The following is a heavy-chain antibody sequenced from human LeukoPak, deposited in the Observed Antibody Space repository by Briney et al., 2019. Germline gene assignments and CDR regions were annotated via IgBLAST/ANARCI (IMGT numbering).Heavy chain of an antibody. CDR2: ISSSSSYI. J-gene: IGHJ4*02. CDR1: GFTFSSYS. D-gene: IGHD3-3*01. Sequence: GGSLRLSCAASGFTFSSYSMNWVRQAPGKGLEWVSSISSSSSYIYYADSVKGRFTISRDNAKNSLYLQMNSLRAEDTAVYYCAAYGTYYDFWSGYLTFDYWGQGTLVTVSS. V-gene: IGHV3-21*01. CDR3: AAYGTYYDFWSGYLTFDY.